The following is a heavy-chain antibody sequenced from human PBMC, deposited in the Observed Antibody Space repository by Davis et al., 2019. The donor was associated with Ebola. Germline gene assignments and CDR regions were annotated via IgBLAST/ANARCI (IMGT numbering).Heavy chain of an antibody. CDR3: ARQVRAARYYGMDV. D-gene: IGHD6-6*01. CDR1: GGSISSYY. Sequence: MPSETLSLTCTVSGGSISSYYWSWIRQHPGKGLEWIGYIYYSGSTYYNPSLKSRVTISVDTSKNQFSLKLSSVTAADTAVYYCARQVRAARYYGMDVWGQGTTVTVSS. J-gene: IGHJ6*02. CDR2: IYYSGST. V-gene: IGHV4-59*08.